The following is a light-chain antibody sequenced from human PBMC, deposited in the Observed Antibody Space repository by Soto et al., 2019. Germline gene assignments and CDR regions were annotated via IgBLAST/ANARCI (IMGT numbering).Light chain of an antibody. CDR2: DDS. Sequence: SYELTQPPSVSVAPGQTARITCGGNNIGSKSVHWYQQKPRQAPVLVVYDDSDRPSGIPERFSGSNSGNTATLTISRVEAGDEADDYCQVWDSSSDHWVFGGGTKVTVL. V-gene: IGLV3-21*02. J-gene: IGLJ3*02. CDR1: NIGSKS. CDR3: QVWDSSSDHWV.